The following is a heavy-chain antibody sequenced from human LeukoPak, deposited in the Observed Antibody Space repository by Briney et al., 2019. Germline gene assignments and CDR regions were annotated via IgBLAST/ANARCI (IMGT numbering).Heavy chain of an antibody. CDR1: GFTFSSYA. CDR2: ISSNGGST. Sequence: GGSLRLSCSASGFTFSSYAMHWVRQAPGKGLEYVSAISSNGGSTYYADSMKGRFTISRDNSKNTLYLQMSSLRAEDTAVYYCVKEPGIAAAGTPFDYWGQGTLVTVSS. D-gene: IGHD6-13*01. V-gene: IGHV3-64D*06. J-gene: IGHJ4*02. CDR3: VKEPGIAAAGTPFDY.